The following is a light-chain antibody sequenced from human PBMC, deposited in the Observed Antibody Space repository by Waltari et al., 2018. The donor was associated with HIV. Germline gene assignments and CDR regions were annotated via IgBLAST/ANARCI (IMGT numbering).Light chain of an antibody. CDR3: SSYTSSNTVV. V-gene: IGLV2-14*01. Sequence: QSALTQPASVSGSPGQSVTISCTGTNSDVGRYDYVSWYQHHPGKAPKLLIYEVNNRPSGVSARFSGSKSGSTASLTISGLQAEDEADYYCSSYTSSNTVVFGGGTKLTVL. CDR2: EVN. CDR1: NSDVGRYDY. J-gene: IGLJ2*01.